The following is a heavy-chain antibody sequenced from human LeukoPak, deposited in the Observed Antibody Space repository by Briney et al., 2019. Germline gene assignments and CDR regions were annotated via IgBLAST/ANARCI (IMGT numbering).Heavy chain of an antibody. D-gene: IGHD3-10*01. Sequence: GGSLRLSCAASGFTFNTYGMTWVRQAPGKGLEWVSAISGSGGSTYYADSVKGRSTISRDNSKNTLYLRMDSLRAEDTAVYYCAKSLWFGEFALDYWGQGTLVTVSS. CDR2: ISGSGGST. CDR3: AKSLWFGEFALDY. V-gene: IGHV3-23*01. CDR1: GFTFNTYG. J-gene: IGHJ4*02.